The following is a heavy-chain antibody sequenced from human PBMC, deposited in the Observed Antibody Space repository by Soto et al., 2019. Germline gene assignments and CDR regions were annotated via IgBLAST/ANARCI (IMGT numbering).Heavy chain of an antibody. V-gene: IGHV1-69*01. Sequence: QVQLVQAGAEVKKPGSSVKVSCKASGGTFSSYAISWVRQAPGQGLEWMGGIIPIFGTANYAQKVQGRVTITADESTSTAYMELSSLISEDTAVYDCARDRERGIAAAGCFDYWVQGTLVTVSS. CDR1: GGTFSSYA. J-gene: IGHJ4*02. D-gene: IGHD6-13*01. CDR2: IIPIFGTA. CDR3: ARDRERGIAAAGCFDY.